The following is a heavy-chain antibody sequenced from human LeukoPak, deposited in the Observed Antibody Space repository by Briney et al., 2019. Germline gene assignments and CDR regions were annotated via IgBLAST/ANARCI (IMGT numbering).Heavy chain of an antibody. Sequence: GGSLRLSCAASGFTLSDYNMNWVRQALGKGLEWVSYISGASTNTHYADSVKGRFTISRDDFKNTLYLQMNSLRPEDTAAYYCARDRQYFFESRAFDYWGQGTLVTVSS. CDR3: ARDRQYFFESRAFDY. V-gene: IGHV3-48*01. CDR2: ISGASTNT. D-gene: IGHD3-22*01. CDR1: GFTLSDYN. J-gene: IGHJ4*02.